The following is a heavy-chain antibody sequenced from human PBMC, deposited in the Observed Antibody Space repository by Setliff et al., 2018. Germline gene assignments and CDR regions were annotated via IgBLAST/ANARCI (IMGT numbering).Heavy chain of an antibody. V-gene: IGHV4-31*03. CDR3: ARWHYYDNGATYAFDI. J-gene: IGHJ3*02. Sequence: PSETLSLTCTVSADSGGSISSGGYYWSWIRQFPGKGLEWIGYIYYVGTTYYNPSLKSRVMISVDTSKNQFSLKLTSVSAADTAVYYCARWHYYDNGATYAFDIWGQGTLVTVSS. CDR2: IYYVGTT. CDR1: ADSGGSISSGGYY. D-gene: IGHD3-22*01.